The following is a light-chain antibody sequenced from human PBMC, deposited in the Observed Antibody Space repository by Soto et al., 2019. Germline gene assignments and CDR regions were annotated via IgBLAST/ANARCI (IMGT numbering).Light chain of an antibody. CDR3: QKSYSTPIT. CDR2: AAS. V-gene: IGKV1-39*01. CDR1: QSISSY. J-gene: IGKJ5*01. Sequence: DIRITQSPSSLSASVGERVTMTCRASQSISSYLNWYQQKPGKAPKLLIYAASSLQSGVPSRFSGSGSGTDFTLTISSLQPEDFATYYCQKSYSTPITFGQGTRLEIK.